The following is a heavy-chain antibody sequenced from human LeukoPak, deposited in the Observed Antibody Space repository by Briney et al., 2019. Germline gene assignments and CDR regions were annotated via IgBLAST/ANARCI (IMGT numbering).Heavy chain of an antibody. Sequence: GGSLRLSCAASGFTFSSYWMSWVRQAPGKGLEWVANIKQDGSEKYYVDSVKGRFTISRDNAKSSLYLQMNSLRAEDTAVYYCARDRWYCSGGSCYVNYFDYWGQGTLVTVSS. CDR1: GFTFSSYW. J-gene: IGHJ4*02. CDR3: ARDRWYCSGGSCYVNYFDY. CDR2: IKQDGSEK. V-gene: IGHV3-7*03. D-gene: IGHD2-15*01.